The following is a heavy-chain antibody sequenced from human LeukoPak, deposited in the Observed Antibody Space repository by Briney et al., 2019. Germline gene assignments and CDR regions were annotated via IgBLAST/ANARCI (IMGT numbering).Heavy chain of an antibody. D-gene: IGHD1-26*01. J-gene: IGHJ3*02. CDR2: ISSSSGYI. Sequence: GGSLRLSCAASGFTFSSYSMNWVRQAPGKGLEWVSSISSSSGYIYYADSVKGRFTISRDNAKNSLYLQMNSLRAEDTAVYYCARDLGYSPDAFDIWGQGTMVTVFS. CDR3: ARDLGYSPDAFDI. V-gene: IGHV3-21*01. CDR1: GFTFSSYS.